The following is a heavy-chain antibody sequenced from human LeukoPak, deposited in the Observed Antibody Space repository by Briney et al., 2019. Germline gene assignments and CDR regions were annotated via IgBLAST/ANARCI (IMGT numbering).Heavy chain of an antibody. Sequence: SETLSLTCSVSAGSISSSSYSWGWIRQPPGKGLEWLGSIYYTGTTYDNPSLKSRVTISVDTSKNQFSLKLSSVTAADTAVYYCARHCGIAVAGTLGHFDYWGQGTLVTVSS. V-gene: IGHV4-39*01. CDR3: ARHCGIAVAGTLGHFDY. D-gene: IGHD6-19*01. J-gene: IGHJ4*02. CDR2: IYYTGTT. CDR1: AGSISSSSYS.